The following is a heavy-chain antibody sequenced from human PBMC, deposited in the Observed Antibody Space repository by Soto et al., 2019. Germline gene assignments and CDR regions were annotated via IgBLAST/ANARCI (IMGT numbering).Heavy chain of an antibody. D-gene: IGHD6-13*01. J-gene: IGHJ6*02. V-gene: IGHV3-30*18. Sequence: PGGSLRLSCAASGFTFSSYGMHWVRQAPGKGLEWVAVISYDGSNKYYADSVKGRFTIPRDNSKNTLYLQMNSLRAEDTAVYYCAKDLGSWPEYYYYYYGMDVWGQGTTVTVS. CDR2: ISYDGSNK. CDR3: AKDLGSWPEYYYYYYGMDV. CDR1: GFTFSSYG.